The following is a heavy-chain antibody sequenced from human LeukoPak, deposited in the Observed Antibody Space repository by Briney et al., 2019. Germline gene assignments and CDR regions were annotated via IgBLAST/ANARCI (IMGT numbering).Heavy chain of an antibody. D-gene: IGHD5-12*01. CDR3: VRGPRYSGYDYFDY. CDR1: GFTSSTYS. V-gene: IGHV3-48*01. CDR2: ISSSLSTI. J-gene: IGHJ4*02. Sequence: GGSLRLSCAASGFTSSTYSMNWVRQAPGKGLEWVSYISSSLSTIYYADSVKGRFTISRDNAKNSLYLQMSSLRREDTAVYFCVRGPRYSGYDYFDYWGQGTLVTVSS.